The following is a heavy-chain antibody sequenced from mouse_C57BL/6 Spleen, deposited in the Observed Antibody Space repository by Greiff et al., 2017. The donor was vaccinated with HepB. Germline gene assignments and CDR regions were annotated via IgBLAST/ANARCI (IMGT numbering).Heavy chain of an antibody. CDR2: IDPSDSYT. CDR1: GYTFTSYW. V-gene: IGHV1-69*01. Sequence: QVQLQQPGAELVMPGASVKLSCKASGYTFTSYWMHWVKQRPGQGLEWIGEIDPSDSYTNYNQKFKGKSTLTVDKSSSTAYMQLSSLTSEDSAVYYCARMRRFGAMDYWGQGTSVTVSS. D-gene: IGHD1-1*01. CDR3: ARMRRFGAMDY. J-gene: IGHJ4*01.